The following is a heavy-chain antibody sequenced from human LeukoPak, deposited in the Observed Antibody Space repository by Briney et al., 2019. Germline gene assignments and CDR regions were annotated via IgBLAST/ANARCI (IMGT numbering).Heavy chain of an antibody. J-gene: IGHJ4*02. Sequence: SETLSLTCTVSGGSISSYYWSWIRQPPGKGLEWIGYIYYSGSTNYNPSLKSRVTISVDTSKNQFSLKLSSVTAANTAVYYCARRSYYYGSGSYLDYWGQGTLVTISS. CDR2: IYYSGST. D-gene: IGHD3-10*01. V-gene: IGHV4-59*08. CDR1: GGSISSYY. CDR3: ARRSYYYGSGSYLDY.